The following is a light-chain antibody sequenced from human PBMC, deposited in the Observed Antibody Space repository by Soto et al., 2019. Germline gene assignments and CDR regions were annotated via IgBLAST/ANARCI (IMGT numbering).Light chain of an antibody. Sequence: QSVLTQAASVSGSPGQSTTISCTGTISDVGSYNLVSWYQQHPGKAPKLMIYEGTKRPSGVSNRFSGSKSGNTASRTISGLQAEDEYDDYCCSYAGTITWVFGGGTKLTV. J-gene: IGLJ3*02. CDR1: ISDVGSYNL. CDR3: CSYAGTITWV. V-gene: IGLV2-23*01. CDR2: EGT.